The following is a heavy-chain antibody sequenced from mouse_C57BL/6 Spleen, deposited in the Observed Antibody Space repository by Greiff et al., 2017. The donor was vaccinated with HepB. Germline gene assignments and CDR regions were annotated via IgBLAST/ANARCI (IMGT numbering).Heavy chain of an antibody. Sequence: VQLQQSGPELVKPGASVKISCKASGYAFSSSWMNWVKQRPGKGLEWIGRIYPGDGDTNYNGKFKGKATLTADKSSSTAYMQLSSLTSEDSAVYFCARGSTVVATDYFDDWGQGTTLTVSS. CDR1: GYAFSSSW. V-gene: IGHV1-82*01. CDR3: ARGSTVVATDYFDD. J-gene: IGHJ2*01. D-gene: IGHD1-1*01. CDR2: IYPGDGDT.